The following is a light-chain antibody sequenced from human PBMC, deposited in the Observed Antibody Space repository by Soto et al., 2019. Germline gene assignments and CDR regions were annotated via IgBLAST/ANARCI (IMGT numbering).Light chain of an antibody. CDR2: DAS. V-gene: IGKV1-5*01. Sequence: QMTQSASTLSASVGDRVTITCRASQSISSWLAWYQQKPGKAPKLLIYDASSLESGVPSRFSGSGSDTEFTLTINNLQPDDFATYHCQQYNRYSLTFGGGTKV. CDR3: QQYNRYSLT. CDR1: QSISSW. J-gene: IGKJ4*01.